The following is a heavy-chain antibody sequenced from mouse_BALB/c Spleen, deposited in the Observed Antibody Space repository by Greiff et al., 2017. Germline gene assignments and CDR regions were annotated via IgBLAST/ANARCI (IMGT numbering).Heavy chain of an antibody. Sequence: EVQLVESGGGLVQPGGSRKLSCAASGFTFSSFGMHWVRQAPEKGLEWVAYISSGSSTIYYADTVKGRFTISRYNPKNTLFLQMTSLRSEDTDMYYCARRVRGRGYVSDFDYWGQGTTLTVSS. V-gene: IGHV5-17*02. J-gene: IGHJ2*01. CDR3: ARRVRGRGYVSDFDY. CDR1: GFTFSSFG. D-gene: IGHD1-2*01. CDR2: ISSGSSTI.